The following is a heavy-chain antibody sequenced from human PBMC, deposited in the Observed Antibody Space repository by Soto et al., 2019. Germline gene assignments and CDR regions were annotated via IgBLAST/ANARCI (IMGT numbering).Heavy chain of an antibody. V-gene: IGHV3-30*18. CDR3: AKDVDYYYGMDV. CDR1: GFTFSSYG. D-gene: IGHD2-15*01. CDR2: ISYDGSNK. J-gene: IGHJ6*02. Sequence: SLRLSCAASGFTFSSYGMHWVRQAPGKGLEWVAVISYDGSNKYYADSVKGRFTISRDNSKNTLYLQMNSLRAEDTAVYYCAKDVDYYYGMDVWGQGTTVTVSS.